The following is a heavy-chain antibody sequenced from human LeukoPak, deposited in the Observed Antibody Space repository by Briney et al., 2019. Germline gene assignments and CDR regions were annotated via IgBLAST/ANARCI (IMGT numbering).Heavy chain of an antibody. V-gene: IGHV4-38-2*02. D-gene: IGHD3-10*01. Sequence: SETLSLTCSVSGYSISSGYYWGWIRQPPGKGLEWIGYIYHSGSTYYNPSLKSRVTISVDTSKNQFSLKLSSVTAADTAVYSCAKDHLWFEESHFYFDSWGQGTLVTVSS. CDR3: AKDHLWFEESHFYFDS. CDR2: IYHSGST. J-gene: IGHJ4*02. CDR1: GYSISSGYY.